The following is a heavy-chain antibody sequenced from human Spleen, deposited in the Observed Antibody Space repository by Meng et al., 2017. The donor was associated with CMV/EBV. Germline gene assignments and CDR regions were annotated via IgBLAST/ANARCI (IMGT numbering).Heavy chain of an antibody. CDR1: GFTVSSNY. J-gene: IGHJ4*02. CDR3: ARDTADSPPALDY. V-gene: IGHV3-30-3*01. CDR2: ISSDGSNK. D-gene: IGHD2-21*02. Sequence: GGSLRLSCAASGFTVSSNYMSWVRQAPGKGPEWVAFISSDGSNKQYADSVKGRFTISRDNSKDTLFLQMNSLRPEDTAIYYCARDTADSPPALDYWGQGTLVTVSS.